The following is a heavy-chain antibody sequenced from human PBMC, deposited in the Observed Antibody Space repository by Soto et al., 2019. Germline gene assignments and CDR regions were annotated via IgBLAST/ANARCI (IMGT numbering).Heavy chain of an antibody. V-gene: IGHV4-61*01. Sequence: PSETLSLTCTVSGGSVRSGNHYWSWVRQPPGKGLEWIGYVYYSGDTDYNPSLKSPVTISVDTSKNQFSLKVTSVSAAETAVYYCARASRYLESSGYYSELFYFDSWGQGTLVTVSS. CDR2: VYYSGDT. D-gene: IGHD3-22*01. J-gene: IGHJ4*02. CDR1: GGSVRSGNHY. CDR3: ARASRYLESSGYYSELFYFDS.